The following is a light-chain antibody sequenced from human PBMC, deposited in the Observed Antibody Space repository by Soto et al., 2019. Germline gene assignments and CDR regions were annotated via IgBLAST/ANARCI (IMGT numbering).Light chain of an antibody. V-gene: IGKV3-11*01. CDR3: QQRSNWPASIT. CDR2: DAS. CDR1: QSVSSY. J-gene: IGKJ5*01. Sequence: EIVLTQSPATLSLSPGERDTLSRRASQSVSSYLAWYQQKPGQAPRLLIYDASNRATGIPARFSGSGSGTDFTLTISSLEPEDFAVYYCQQRSNWPASITFGQGTRLEI.